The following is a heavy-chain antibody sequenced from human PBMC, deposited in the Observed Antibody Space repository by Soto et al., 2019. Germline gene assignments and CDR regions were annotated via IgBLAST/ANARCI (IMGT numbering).Heavy chain of an antibody. Sequence: LRLSCAASGFTFSSYSMNCVRQALGAGLEWVSSISSSSSHIYYGDSVTGRFTIYRDNAKNTLYLQMNSLRAEDTAVYYCESDGICDLGGAFGIWCQGRMVAVSS. CDR2: ISSSSSHI. V-gene: IGHV3-21*01. CDR1: GFTFSSYS. D-gene: IGHD1-26*01. J-gene: IGHJ3*02. CDR3: ESDGICDLGGAFGI.